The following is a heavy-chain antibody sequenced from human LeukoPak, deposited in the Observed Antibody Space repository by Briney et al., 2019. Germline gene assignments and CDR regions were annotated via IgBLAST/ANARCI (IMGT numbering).Heavy chain of an antibody. CDR3: ARDGRHSAGAFDI. CDR1: GGTFSSYA. J-gene: IGHJ3*02. CDR2: IIPIFGTA. V-gene: IGHV1-69*13. Sequence: SEKVSCKASGGTFSSYAISWVRQAPGQGLEWMGGIIPIFGTANYAQKFQGRVTITADESTSTAYMELSSLRSEDTAVYYCARDGRHSAGAFDIWGQGTMVTVSS. D-gene: IGHD1-1*01.